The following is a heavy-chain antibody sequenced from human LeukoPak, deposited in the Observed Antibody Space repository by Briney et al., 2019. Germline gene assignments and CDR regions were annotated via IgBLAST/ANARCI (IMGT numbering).Heavy chain of an antibody. CDR3: ARLGGAQYYDFWSGYSNRFDP. D-gene: IGHD3-3*01. Sequence: SETLSLTCTVSGGSISSYYWSWIRQPPGKGLEWIGYIYYSGSTNYNPSLKSRVTISVDTSKNQFSLKLSSVTAADTAVYYCARLGGAQYYDFWSGYSNRFDPWGQGTLVTVSS. V-gene: IGHV4-59*01. J-gene: IGHJ5*02. CDR2: IYYSGST. CDR1: GGSISSYY.